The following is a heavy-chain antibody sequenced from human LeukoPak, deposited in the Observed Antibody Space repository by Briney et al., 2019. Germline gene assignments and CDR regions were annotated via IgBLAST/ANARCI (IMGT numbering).Heavy chain of an antibody. CDR1: GFTFSIYS. V-gene: IGHV3-33*08. CDR2: IWYDGSNK. J-gene: IGHJ4*02. Sequence: PGGSLRLSCAASGFTFSIYSMNWVRQAPGKGLEWVAVIWYDGSNKYYADSVKGRFTISRDNSKNTLYLQMNSLRAEDTAVYYCASCVAVPGLPDYWGQGTLVTVSS. CDR3: ASCVAVPGLPDY. D-gene: IGHD6-19*01.